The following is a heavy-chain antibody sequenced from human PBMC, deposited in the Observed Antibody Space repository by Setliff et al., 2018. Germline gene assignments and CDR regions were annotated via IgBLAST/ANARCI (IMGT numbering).Heavy chain of an antibody. CDR2: ISPHTGKA. J-gene: IGHJ4*02. Sequence: ASVKVSCKASGYTFSDYGVSWVRQAPGQGLEWIGWISPHTGKAFYAPQFQGRVIMTTDTSSTTAYLDLRSLRSDDTAVYYCERDNMGRLMLTFGGAADYWGQGTLVTVSS. D-gene: IGHD3-16*01. V-gene: IGHV1-18*01. CDR3: ERDNMGRLMLTFGGAADY. CDR1: GYTFSDYG.